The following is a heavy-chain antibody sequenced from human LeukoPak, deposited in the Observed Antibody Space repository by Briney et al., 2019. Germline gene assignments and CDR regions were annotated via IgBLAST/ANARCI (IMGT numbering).Heavy chain of an antibody. CDR1: GFTFSSYA. CDR2: ISGSGGST. CDR3: AKDLMITFGGVIVIPGGDY. V-gene: IGHV3-23*01. Sequence: GGSLRLSCAASGFTFSSYAMSWVRQAPGKGLEWVSAISGSGGSTYYADSVKGRFTISRDNSKNTLYLQMNSLRAEDTAVYYCAKDLMITFGGVIVIPGGDYWGLGTLVTVSS. J-gene: IGHJ4*02. D-gene: IGHD3-16*02.